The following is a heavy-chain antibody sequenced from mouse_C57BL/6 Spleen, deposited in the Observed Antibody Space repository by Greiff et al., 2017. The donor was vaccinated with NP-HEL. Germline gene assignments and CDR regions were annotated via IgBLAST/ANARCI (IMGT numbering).Heavy chain of an antibody. CDR1: GYTFTSYW. Sequence: VQLQQPGAELVKPGASVKLSCKASGYTFTSYWMQWVKQRPGQGLEWIGEIDPSDSYTTYNQKFKGKATLTVDTSSSTAYMQLSSLTSEDSAVYYCARKDYGYAFDYWGQGTTLTVSS. CDR3: ARKDYGYAFDY. D-gene: IGHD2-2*01. V-gene: IGHV1-50*01. J-gene: IGHJ2*01. CDR2: IDPSDSYT.